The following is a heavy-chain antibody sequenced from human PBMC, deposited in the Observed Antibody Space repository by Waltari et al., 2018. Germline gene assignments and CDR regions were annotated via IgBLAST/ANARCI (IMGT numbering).Heavy chain of an antibody. V-gene: IGHV3-21*02. D-gene: IGHD2-8*02. CDR2: ISVSGNFL. CDR1: GFLFSGGS. J-gene: IGHJ5*02. CDR3: VKGLEVAHS. Sequence: EVQLVGSGGDLVKPGGSLRLSCSTSGFLFSGGSMGWLRPAPGKGLQWVSSISVSGNFLYYADSVKGRFTISRDNAKNSVYRQMTSLRVDDTATYYCVKGLEVAHSWGLGTLVTVSS.